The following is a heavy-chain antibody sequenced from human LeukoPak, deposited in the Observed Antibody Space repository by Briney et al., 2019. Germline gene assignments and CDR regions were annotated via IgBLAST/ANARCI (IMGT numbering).Heavy chain of an antibody. V-gene: IGHV3-7*03. Sequence: GGSLRLSCAASGFTFGSYWMSWVRQAPGKGLEWVANIKQDGSEKNYVDSVKGRFTISRDNAKNSLYLQMNSLRAEDTAVYYCVRGMHVWGQGTTVTVSS. J-gene: IGHJ6*02. CDR1: GFTFGSYW. CDR3: VRGMHV. CDR2: IKQDGSEK.